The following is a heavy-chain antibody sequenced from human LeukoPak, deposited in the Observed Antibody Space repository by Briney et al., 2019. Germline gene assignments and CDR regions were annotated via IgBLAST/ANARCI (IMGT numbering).Heavy chain of an antibody. Sequence: ASVKVSCKASGYTFTSYGISWVRQAPGQGLEWMGWISAYNGNTNYAQKLQGRVTMTTDISTSTAYMELRSLRSDDMAVYYCARDLTPLYSSSWFDYWGQGTLVTVSS. CDR2: ISAYNGNT. V-gene: IGHV1-18*03. J-gene: IGHJ4*02. CDR3: ARDLTPLYSSSWFDY. CDR1: GYTFTSYG. D-gene: IGHD6-13*01.